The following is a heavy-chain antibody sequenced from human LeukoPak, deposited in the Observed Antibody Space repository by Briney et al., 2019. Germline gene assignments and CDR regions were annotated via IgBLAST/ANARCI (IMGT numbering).Heavy chain of an antibody. CDR1: GGSISSYY. CDR3: ARVGYYARAFDI. V-gene: IGHV4-59*01. Sequence: PSETLSLTCTVSGGSISSYYWSWIRQPPGKGLEWIGYIYYSGSTNYNPSLKSRVTISVDTSKNQFSLKLSSVTAADTAVHYCARVGYYARAFDIWGQGTMVTVSS. J-gene: IGHJ3*02. CDR2: IYYSGST. D-gene: IGHD3-10*01.